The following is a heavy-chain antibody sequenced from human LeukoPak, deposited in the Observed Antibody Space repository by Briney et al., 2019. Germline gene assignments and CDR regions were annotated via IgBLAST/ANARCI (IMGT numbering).Heavy chain of an antibody. D-gene: IGHD3-10*01. CDR3: ARINIRWFDP. V-gene: IGHV3-48*03. CDR1: GSTFSGYE. J-gene: IGHJ5*02. Sequence: PGGSLRLSCAASGSTFSGYEMNWVRQAPGKGLEWISYIGSGGSTIYNADSVKGRFTISRDNAKNSLYLQMNSLRAEDTAVYYCARINIRWFDPWGQGTLVTVSS. CDR2: IGSGGSTI.